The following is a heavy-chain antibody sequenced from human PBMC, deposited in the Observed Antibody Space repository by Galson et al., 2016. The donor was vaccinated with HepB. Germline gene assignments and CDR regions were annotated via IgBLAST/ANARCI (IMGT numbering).Heavy chain of an antibody. J-gene: IGHJ5*02. CDR2: ISYDGSIK. D-gene: IGHD6-19*01. Sequence: SLRLSCAASGFPFNSYAMHWVRQAPGKGLEFVAVISYDGSIKLYAESVKGRFTVSRDNSKNTLYLQMSNLRPEDTAVYYCARVTPVDGKNAWGQGTLVTVSS. CDR3: ARVTPVDGKNA. V-gene: IGHV3-30-3*01. CDR1: GFPFNSYA.